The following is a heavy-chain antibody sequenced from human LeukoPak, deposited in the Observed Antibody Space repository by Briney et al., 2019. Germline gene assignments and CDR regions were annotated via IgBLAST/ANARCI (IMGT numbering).Heavy chain of an antibody. CDR2: INPSGGSA. CDR1: GYTFANYY. CDR3: ARDHEYSRVLLSD. D-gene: IGHD2-15*01. Sequence: ASVKVSCKASGYTFANYYMHWVRQAPGQGLEWMGIINPSGGSASYAQKFQGRVTMTRDTSTSTVYMELSSLRSEDTAVFYCARDHEYSRVLLSDWGQGTLVTVSS. J-gene: IGHJ4*02. V-gene: IGHV1-46*01.